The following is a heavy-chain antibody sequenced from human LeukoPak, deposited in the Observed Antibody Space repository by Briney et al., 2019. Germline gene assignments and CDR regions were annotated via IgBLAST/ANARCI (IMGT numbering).Heavy chain of an antibody. Sequence: TGGSLRLSCAASGFSFSSYGMHWVRQAPGKGLEWVVVIWYDGSNKYYADSVKGRFTISRDNSKNTLFLQMNSLRAEDTAVYYCARDRYDILTGYYMYFDYWGQGSLVTVSS. CDR2: IWYDGSNK. CDR3: ARDRYDILTGYYMYFDY. V-gene: IGHV3-33*01. D-gene: IGHD3-9*01. J-gene: IGHJ4*02. CDR1: GFSFSSYG.